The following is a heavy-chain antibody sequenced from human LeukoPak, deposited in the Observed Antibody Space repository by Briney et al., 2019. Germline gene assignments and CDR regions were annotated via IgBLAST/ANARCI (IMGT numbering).Heavy chain of an antibody. J-gene: IGHJ5*02. V-gene: IGHV1-18*01. Sequence: ASVKVSCKASGYTFTNYGISWVRQAPGQGLEWMGWISAYNGNTNYAQKLQGRVTMTTDTSASTAYMELRSLRSDDTAVYYCATLYCSSTSCFSNWFDPWGQGTLVTVSS. CDR3: ATLYCSSTSCFSNWFDP. D-gene: IGHD2-2*01. CDR2: ISAYNGNT. CDR1: GYTFTNYG.